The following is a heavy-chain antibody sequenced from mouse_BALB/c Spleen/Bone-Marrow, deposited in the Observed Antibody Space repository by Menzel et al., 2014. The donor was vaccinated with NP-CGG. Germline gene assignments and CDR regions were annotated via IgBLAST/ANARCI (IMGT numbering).Heavy chain of an antibody. CDR1: GYTFTDYA. J-gene: IGHJ4*01. V-gene: IGHV1-67*01. Sequence: VQLQQSGPEVVRPGVSVKISCKGSGYTFTDYAMHWVKQSHAKSLEWIGVISTYNGNTNYNQKFKGKATMTVYKSSTTAYMERAKVTSEDSDIYYCAREVRAPWYDIEYRGQATSVTISS. CDR2: ISTYNGNT. D-gene: IGHD2-14*01. CDR3: AREVRAPWYDIEY.